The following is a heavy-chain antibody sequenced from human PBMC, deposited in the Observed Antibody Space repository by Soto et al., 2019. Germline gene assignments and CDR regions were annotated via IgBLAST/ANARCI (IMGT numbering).Heavy chain of an antibody. CDR2: IRSKANSYAT. CDR3: TRPLMGATTRDY. Sequence: GGSLRLSCAASGFTFSGSAMHWVRQASGKGLEWVGRIRSKANSYATAYAASVKGRFTISRDDSKNTAYLQMNSLKTEDTAVYYCTRPLMGATTRDYWGQGTLVTVSS. V-gene: IGHV3-73*01. CDR1: GFTFSGSA. D-gene: IGHD1-26*01. J-gene: IGHJ4*02.